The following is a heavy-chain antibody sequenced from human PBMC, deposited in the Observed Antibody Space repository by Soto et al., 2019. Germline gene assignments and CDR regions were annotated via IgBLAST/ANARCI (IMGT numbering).Heavy chain of an antibody. D-gene: IGHD3-3*01. CDR2: ISYDGSNK. CDR1: GFTFSSYA. Sequence: QVQLVESGGGVVQPGRSLRLSCAASGFTFSSYAMHWVRQAPGKGLEWVAVISYDGSNKYYADSVKGRFTISRDNSKNTLYLQMNSLRAEDTAVYYCAGDHTIFGVVITNYYYYGMDVWGQGTTVTVSS. CDR3: AGDHTIFGVVITNYYYYGMDV. V-gene: IGHV3-30-3*01. J-gene: IGHJ6*02.